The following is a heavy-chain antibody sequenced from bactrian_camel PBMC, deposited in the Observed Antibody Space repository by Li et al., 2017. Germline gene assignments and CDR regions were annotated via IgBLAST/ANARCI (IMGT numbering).Heavy chain of an antibody. CDR2: IYGPGGIT. Sequence: DVQLVESGGGSVQAGGSLRLSCAASGYSVSTGYMAWFRQAPGKEREGVAQIYGPGGITEYDDSVKGRFTISRDNAKNTLYLQLNSLTREDSAMYYCTRETQWVGYHEFAEYWGQGTQVTVS. CDR1: GYSVSTGY. D-gene: IGHD5*01. V-gene: IGHV3S31*01. J-gene: IGHJ4*01. CDR3: TRETQWVGYHEFAEY.